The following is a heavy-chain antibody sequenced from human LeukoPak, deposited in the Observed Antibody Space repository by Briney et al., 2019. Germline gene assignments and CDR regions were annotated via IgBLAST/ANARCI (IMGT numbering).Heavy chain of an antibody. Sequence: ASVKVSCKASGYIFTNYPMNWVRQVPGQGLEWMGWINTNTGNPTYAQGFTERFVFSWDTSVSTAYLQISSLKAEDTAVYYCARDSYCSGGTCYSRVGYWGQGTVVTVSS. V-gene: IGHV7-4-1*02. CDR1: GYIFTNYP. J-gene: IGHJ4*02. CDR3: ARDSYCSGGTCYSRVGY. CDR2: INTNTGNP. D-gene: IGHD2-15*01.